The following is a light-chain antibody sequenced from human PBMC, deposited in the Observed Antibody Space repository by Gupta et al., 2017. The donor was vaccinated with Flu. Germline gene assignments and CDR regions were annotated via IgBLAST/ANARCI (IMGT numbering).Light chain of an antibody. CDR2: EAS. V-gene: IGKV3-15*01. Sequence: PGERVTLSCRASESLTWATQSPRHSLAWYQQKPGQSPRLLIYEASAAATGVPVRFSGRGSGTEFTLTISSLQSEEFGVYYCQQYKSWPLTFGGGTKVENK. CDR1: ESLTWATQSPRHS. J-gene: IGKJ4*01. CDR3: QQYKSWPLT.